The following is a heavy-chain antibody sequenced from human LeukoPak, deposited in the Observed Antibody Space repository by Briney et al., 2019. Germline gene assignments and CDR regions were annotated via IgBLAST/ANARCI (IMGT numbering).Heavy chain of an antibody. CDR3: ARWYYGDSVRWFDP. CDR1: GYTFSSYG. V-gene: IGHV1-18*01. Sequence: ASVKVSCKASGYTFSSYGITWVRQAPGQGLEWMGWISGNDGNTNYAQSFRGRVTMTTDTSTSTAYMELRSLRSDDTAVYYCARWYYGDSVRWFDPWGHGTLVTVSS. CDR2: ISGNDGNT. J-gene: IGHJ5*02. D-gene: IGHD3-10*01.